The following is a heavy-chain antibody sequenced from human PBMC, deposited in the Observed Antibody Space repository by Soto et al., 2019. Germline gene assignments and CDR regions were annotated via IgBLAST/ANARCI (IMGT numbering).Heavy chain of an antibody. CDR3: AKDIDYGDYVTPFDY. CDR2: ISGSGGST. V-gene: IGHV3-23*01. Sequence: LRLSCAASGFTFSSYAMSWVRQAPGKGLEWVSAISGSGGSTYYADSVKGRFTISRDNSKNTLYLQMNSLRAEDTAVYYCAKDIDYGDYVTPFDYWGQGTLVTVSS. CDR1: GFTFSSYA. D-gene: IGHD4-17*01. J-gene: IGHJ4*02.